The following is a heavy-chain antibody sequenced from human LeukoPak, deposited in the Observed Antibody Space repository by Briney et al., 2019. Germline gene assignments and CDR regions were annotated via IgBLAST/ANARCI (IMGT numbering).Heavy chain of an antibody. D-gene: IGHD3-16*02. CDR3: ARVSLGTGTTAYYYYMDV. CDR1: GGSISSYY. CDR2: IYYSGST. Sequence: SETLSLTCTVSGGSISSYYWSWIRQPPGKGLEWIGYIYYSGSTNYNPSLKSRVTISVDTSKNQFSLKLSSVTAADAAVYYCARVSLGTGTTAYYYYMDVWGKGTTVTVSS. J-gene: IGHJ6*03. V-gene: IGHV4-59*01.